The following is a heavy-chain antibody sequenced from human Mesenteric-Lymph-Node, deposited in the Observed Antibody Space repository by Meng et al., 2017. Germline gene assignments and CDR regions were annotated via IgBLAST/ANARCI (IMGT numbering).Heavy chain of an antibody. CDR2: IYYSGTS. CDR3: ARERVTPTKGLDC. CDR1: GGPVSSCCYY. D-gene: IGHD1/OR15-1a*01. Sequence: SEILSFTCTVSGGPVSSCCYYWSWIRQPPGKGLEWIGYIYYSGTSNYNPFLKSRVTISVDTSNNQFSMKLTSVTAADMAMYYCARERVTPTKGLDCWGQGTLVTVSS. V-gene: IGHV4-61*01. J-gene: IGHJ4*02.